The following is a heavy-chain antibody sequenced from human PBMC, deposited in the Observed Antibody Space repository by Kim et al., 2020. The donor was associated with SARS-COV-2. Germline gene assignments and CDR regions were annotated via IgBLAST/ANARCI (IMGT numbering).Heavy chain of an antibody. J-gene: IGHJ6*02. D-gene: IGHD3-10*01. Sequence: SVEGRFTISRDNSKNTLYLQMNSLRAEDTAVYYCARYMVRGPYYYYGMDVWGQGTTVTVSS. CDR3: ARYMVRGPYYYYGMDV. V-gene: IGHV3-53*01.